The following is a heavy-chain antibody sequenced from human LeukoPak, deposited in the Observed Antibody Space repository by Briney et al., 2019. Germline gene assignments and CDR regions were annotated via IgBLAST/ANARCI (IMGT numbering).Heavy chain of an antibody. CDR2: IYTSGNT. CDR3: ARGDGPGRRPFDI. V-gene: IGHV4-4*07. D-gene: IGHD6-25*01. Sequence: SETLSLTCTVSGGSISSYYWTWIRQPAGKGLEWIGRIYTSGNTGYNPSLKSRVTMSVDTSKNQFSLNLSSVTAADTAVYYCARGDGPGRRPFDIWGQGTMVTVSS. J-gene: IGHJ3*02. CDR1: GGSISSYY.